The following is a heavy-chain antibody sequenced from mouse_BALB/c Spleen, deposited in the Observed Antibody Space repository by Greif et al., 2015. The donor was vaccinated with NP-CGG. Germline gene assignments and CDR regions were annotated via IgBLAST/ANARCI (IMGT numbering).Heavy chain of an antibody. J-gene: IGHJ3*01. V-gene: IGHV5-17*02. CDR3: ARSLYDYDGAWFAY. D-gene: IGHD2-4*01. CDR2: ISSGSSTI. CDR1: GFTFSSFG. Sequence: DVMLVESGGGLVQPGGSRKLSCAASGFTFSSFGMHWVRQAPEKGLEWVAYISSGSSTIYYADTVKGRFTISRDNPKNTLFLQMTSLRSEDTAMYYCARSLYDYDGAWFAYWGQGTLVTVSA.